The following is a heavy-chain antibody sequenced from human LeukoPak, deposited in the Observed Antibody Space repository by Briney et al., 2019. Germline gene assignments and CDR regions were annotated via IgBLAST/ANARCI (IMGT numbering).Heavy chain of an antibody. J-gene: IGHJ4*02. V-gene: IGHV1-2*02. CDR3: ARAIPGTTTVSLDY. CDR2: INPNSGGT. CDR1: GYTFTGYY. D-gene: IGHD4-11*01. Sequence: ASVKVSCKASGYTFTGYYMHWVRQAPGQGLEWMGWINPNSGGTNYAQKFQGRITMTRDTSISTAYMDLSRLRSDDTAVYYCARAIPGTTTVSLDYWGQGTLVTVSS.